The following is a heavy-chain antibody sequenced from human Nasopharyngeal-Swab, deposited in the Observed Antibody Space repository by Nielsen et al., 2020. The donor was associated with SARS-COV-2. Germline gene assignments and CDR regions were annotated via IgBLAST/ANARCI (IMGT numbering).Heavy chain of an antibody. J-gene: IGHJ4*02. CDR1: GFTFSSYA. V-gene: IGHV3-23*01. D-gene: IGHD5-12*01. CDR2: ISGSGGST. CDR3: AKDRYSSEDY. Sequence: GESLKISCEASGFTFSSYAMSWVRQAPGKGLEWVSAISGSGGSTYYAASVQGRFTISRDNSKNTLYLQMNSLRAEDTAVYYCAKDRYSSEDYWGQGTMVTVSS.